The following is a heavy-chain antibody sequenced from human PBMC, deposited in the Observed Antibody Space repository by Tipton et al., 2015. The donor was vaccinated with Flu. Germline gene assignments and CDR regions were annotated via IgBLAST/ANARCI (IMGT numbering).Heavy chain of an antibody. CDR1: GYTFTGYY. V-gene: IGHV1-2*06. D-gene: IGHD1-26*01. CDR2: INPNSGGT. Sequence: QSGAEVKKPGASVKVSCKASGYTFTGYYMHWVRQAPGEGLEWMGRINPNSGGTNYAQKFQGRVTMTRDTSISTAYMELSRLRSDDTAVYYCARAPLRELAPFDYWGQGTLVTVSS. CDR3: ARAPLRELAPFDY. J-gene: IGHJ4*02.